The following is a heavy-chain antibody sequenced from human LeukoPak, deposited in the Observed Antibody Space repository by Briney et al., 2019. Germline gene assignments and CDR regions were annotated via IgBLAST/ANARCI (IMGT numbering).Heavy chain of an antibody. D-gene: IGHD5-24*01. CDR3: ARQIRPGDGYLDY. CDR2: IYYSGSI. J-gene: IGHJ4*02. CDR1: GGSISSYY. V-gene: IGHV4-59*08. Sequence: PSETLSLTCTVSGGSISSYYWSWIRQPPGKGLEWIGYIYYSGSIKYNPSLKSRVSISIDTSKNQFSLKLSSVTAANTAVYSCARQIRPGDGYLDYWGQGTLVTVSS.